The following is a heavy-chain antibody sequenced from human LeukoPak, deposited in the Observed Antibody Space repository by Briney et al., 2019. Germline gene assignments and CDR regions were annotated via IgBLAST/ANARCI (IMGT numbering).Heavy chain of an antibody. J-gene: IGHJ5*01. CDR1: GFTFSSYS. CDR2: ISISSTYI. CDR3: ARDRVVSGRFGEVAS. Sequence: GGSLRLSCAASGFTFSSYSMNWVRQAPGKGLEWVSFISISSTYIYYADSVQGRFTIPRGDAKNSLSLQMRSLRADDTAVYYCARDRVVSGRFGEVASWGQGTLVTVSS. V-gene: IGHV3-21*01. D-gene: IGHD3-10*01.